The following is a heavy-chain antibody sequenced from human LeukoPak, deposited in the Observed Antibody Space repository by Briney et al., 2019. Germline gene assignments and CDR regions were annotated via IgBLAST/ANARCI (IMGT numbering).Heavy chain of an antibody. Sequence: KPSETLSLTCAVYGGSFSGYYWSWIRQPPGKGLEWIGEINHSGSTNYNPSLKSRVTISVDTSKNQFSLKLSSVTAADTAVYYCARVRCSSTSCYFGYWGQGTLVTVSS. CDR1: GGSFSGYY. J-gene: IGHJ4*02. V-gene: IGHV4-34*01. CDR2: INHSGST. D-gene: IGHD2-2*01. CDR3: ARVRCSSTSCYFGY.